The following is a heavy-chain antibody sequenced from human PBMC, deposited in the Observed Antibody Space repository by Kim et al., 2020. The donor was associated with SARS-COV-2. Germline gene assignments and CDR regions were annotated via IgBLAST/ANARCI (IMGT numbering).Heavy chain of an antibody. Sequence: SVKVSCKASGGTFSSYAISWVRQAPGQGLEWMGGIIPIFGTANYAQKFQGRVTNTADESTSTAYMELSSLRSEDTAVYYCARETYSGYDSGDYYYGMDVWGQGTTVTVSS. CDR3: ARETYSGYDSGDYYYGMDV. D-gene: IGHD5-12*01. J-gene: IGHJ6*02. CDR1: GGTFSSYA. V-gene: IGHV1-69*13. CDR2: IIPIFGTA.